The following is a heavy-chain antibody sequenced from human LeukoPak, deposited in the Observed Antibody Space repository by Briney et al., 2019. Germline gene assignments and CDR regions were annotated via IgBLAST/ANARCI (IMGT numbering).Heavy chain of an antibody. V-gene: IGHV3-66*01. CDR1: GFTVSSKY. J-gene: IGHJ4*02. Sequence: TGGSLTLSCAASGFTVSSKYMNWVRQAPGKWLEWVSVIYSGGSTYYADSVKGRFTISRDNSKNTLFLQMNSLRADDTAVYYCARGSGTTPLDYWGQGTLVTVSS. CDR2: IYSGGST. D-gene: IGHD1-26*01. CDR3: ARGSGTTPLDY.